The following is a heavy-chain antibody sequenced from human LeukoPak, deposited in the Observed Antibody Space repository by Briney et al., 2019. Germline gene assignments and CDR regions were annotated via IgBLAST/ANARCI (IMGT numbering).Heavy chain of an antibody. CDR1: GSIFSDYY. Sequence: GGSLRLSCAASGSIFSDYYMSWIRQAPGKGLEGVAYISRSDGMVYYADSVKSQFTVSVENAKSSLFLEMNTLRAEDSAVYYCARGPNHYDYYDLDVWGQGTTVIVSS. J-gene: IGHJ6*02. V-gene: IGHV3-11*01. CDR2: ISRSDGMV. CDR3: ARGPNHYDYYDLDV.